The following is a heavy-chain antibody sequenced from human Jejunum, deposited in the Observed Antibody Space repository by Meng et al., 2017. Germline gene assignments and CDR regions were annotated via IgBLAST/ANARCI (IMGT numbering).Heavy chain of an antibody. Sequence: GESLKIPCEASGFTFSDYYMSWIGQTPGKGLEWLSYISSSGYAMYYADSVKGRFAISRDNAKNSLYLQVNSLRAEDTAVYYCARDSQRRYSSGWYDSWGQGTLVTVSS. CDR1: GFTFSDYY. D-gene: IGHD6-19*01. V-gene: IGHV3-11*01. CDR2: ISSSGYAM. J-gene: IGHJ5*01. CDR3: ARDSQRRYSSGWYDS.